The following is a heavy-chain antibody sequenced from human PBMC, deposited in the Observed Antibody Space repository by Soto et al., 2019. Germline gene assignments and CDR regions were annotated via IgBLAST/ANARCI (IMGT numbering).Heavy chain of an antibody. D-gene: IGHD6-13*01. CDR3: ARDPFVAAAGFADYYYGMDV. J-gene: IGHJ6*02. Sequence: GASVKVSCKASGYTFTSYGISWVRQAPGQGLELMGWISAYNGNTNYAQKLQGRVTMTTDTSTSTAYMELRSLRSEDTAVYYCARDPFVAAAGFADYYYGMDVWGQGTTVTVSS. CDR1: GYTFTSYG. CDR2: ISAYNGNT. V-gene: IGHV1-18*01.